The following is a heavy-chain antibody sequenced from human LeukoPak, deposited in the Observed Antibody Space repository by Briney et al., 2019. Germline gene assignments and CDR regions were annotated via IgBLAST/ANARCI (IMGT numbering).Heavy chain of an antibody. D-gene: IGHD1-1*01. CDR2: IRSDGSTD. J-gene: IGHJ4*02. CDR1: GFTFTNYG. CDR3: AKDLIGTWAPDY. Sequence: GGSLRLSCAASGFTFTNYGIHWVRQAPGKGLAWVAFIRSDGSTDYYADSVKGQFTISRDNSKDTLYLQMNSLRGEDTAVYYCAKDLIGTWAPDYWGQGTLVTVSS. V-gene: IGHV3-30*02.